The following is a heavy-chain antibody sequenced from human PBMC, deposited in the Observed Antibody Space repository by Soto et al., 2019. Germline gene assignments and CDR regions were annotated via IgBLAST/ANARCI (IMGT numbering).Heavy chain of an antibody. J-gene: IGHJ4*02. Sequence: SETLSLTCTVSGGSISSSSYYWGWIRQPPGKGLEWIGSIYYSGSTYYNPSLKSRVTISVDTSKNQFSLKLSSVTAADTAVYYCARELYDYIWGSYQYPNPSDYWGQGTLVTAPQ. CDR1: GGSISSSSYY. CDR2: IYYSGST. V-gene: IGHV4-39*02. D-gene: IGHD3-16*02. CDR3: ARELYDYIWGSYQYPNPSDY.